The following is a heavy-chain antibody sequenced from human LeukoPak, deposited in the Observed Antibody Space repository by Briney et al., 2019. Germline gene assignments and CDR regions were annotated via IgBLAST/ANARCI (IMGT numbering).Heavy chain of an antibody. CDR3: ASGGSGWSQRAAPPGY. D-gene: IGHD6-19*01. Sequence: PGGSLRLSCAASGFTFSSYGMHWVRQAPGKGLEWVAVISYDGSNKYYADSVKGRFTISRDNSKNTLYLQMNSLRAEDTAVYYCASGGSGWSQRAAPPGYWGQGTLVTVSS. V-gene: IGHV3-30*03. J-gene: IGHJ4*02. CDR2: ISYDGSNK. CDR1: GFTFSSYG.